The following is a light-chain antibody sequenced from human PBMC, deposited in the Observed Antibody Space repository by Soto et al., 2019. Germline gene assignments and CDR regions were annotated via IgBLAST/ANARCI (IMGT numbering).Light chain of an antibody. J-gene: IGLJ1*01. Sequence: QSVLTQPASVSGSPGQSITISCTGTSRDVGGYNYVSWYQQHPGKAPKLIIYDVSYRTSGVSNRFSGSKSGNTASLTISGLQAEDEAAYFCSSYSRRSTYVFGTGTKVTVL. CDR2: DVS. CDR3: SSYSRRSTYV. V-gene: IGLV2-14*03. CDR1: SRDVGGYNY.